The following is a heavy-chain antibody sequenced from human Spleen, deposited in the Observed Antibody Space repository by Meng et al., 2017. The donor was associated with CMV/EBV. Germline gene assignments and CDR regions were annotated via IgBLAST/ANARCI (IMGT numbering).Heavy chain of an antibody. V-gene: IGHV3-30-3*01. CDR1: GFTFSSYA. CDR2: ISYDGSNK. D-gene: IGHD6-19*01. Sequence: QVLVVGSGGGVVHPGRSLRLSCAASGFTFSSYAMHWVRQAPGKGLEWVAVISYDGSNKYYADSVKGRFTISRDNSKNTLYLQMNSLRAEDTAVYYCASDSSGRARGEYYFDYWGQGTLVTVSS. J-gene: IGHJ4*02. CDR3: ASDSSGRARGEYYFDY.